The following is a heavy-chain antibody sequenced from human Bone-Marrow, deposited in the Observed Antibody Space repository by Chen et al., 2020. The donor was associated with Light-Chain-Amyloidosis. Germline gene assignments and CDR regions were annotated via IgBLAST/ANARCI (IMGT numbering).Heavy chain of an antibody. CDR2: IYPDDSEA. D-gene: IGHD5-12*01. CDR3: ARRRDGYNFDY. CDR1: GYTFPNYW. V-gene: IGHV5-51*01. J-gene: IGHJ4*02. Sequence: EVQLEQSGPEVKKPGESLKISCKGSGYTFPNYWIGWVRQMPGKGLEWMGVIYPDDSEASYSPSFEGQVTISSDKSITTAYLQWRSLKASDTAMYYCARRRDGYNFDYWGQGTLFTVSS.